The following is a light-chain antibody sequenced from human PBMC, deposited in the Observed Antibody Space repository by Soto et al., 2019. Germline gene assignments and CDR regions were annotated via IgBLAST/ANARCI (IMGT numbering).Light chain of an antibody. Sequence: DIQMTQSPSTLSASVGDRVTITCRASQSISSWLAWYQQKPGKAPKLLIYDASSLEGGVPSRFSGSGSGTEFTLTISSLQPDDFATYYCQQYNSYSPTFGQGTKVDTK. CDR2: DAS. V-gene: IGKV1-5*01. CDR1: QSISSW. J-gene: IGKJ1*01. CDR3: QQYNSYSPT.